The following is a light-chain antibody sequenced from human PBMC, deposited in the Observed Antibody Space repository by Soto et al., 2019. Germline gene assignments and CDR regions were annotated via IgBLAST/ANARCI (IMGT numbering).Light chain of an antibody. V-gene: IGLV2-14*01. CDR1: SSDVGGYNY. Sequence: QSVLTQPASVSGSPGQSITISCTGTSSDVGGYNYVSWYQQHPGKAPKLMIYDVSNRPSGVSNRFSGSKSGNTASLTIYGFQAEDEADYYCSSYTSSSTLVVFGGGTKLTVL. CDR3: SSYTSSSTLVV. CDR2: DVS. J-gene: IGLJ2*01.